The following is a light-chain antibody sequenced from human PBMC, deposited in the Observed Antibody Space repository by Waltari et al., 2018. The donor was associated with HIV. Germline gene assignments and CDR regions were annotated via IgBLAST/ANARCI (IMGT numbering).Light chain of an antibody. Sequence: QSAPTQPASVSGSPGQSITISCTGPSSALGGYNYVSWYQQHPGKAPKLMIYEVSNRPSGVSNRFSGSKSGNTASLTISGLQAEDEADYYCSSYTSSSTQVFGTGTKVTVL. CDR3: SSYTSSSTQV. CDR2: EVS. CDR1: SSALGGYNY. J-gene: IGLJ1*01. V-gene: IGLV2-14*01.